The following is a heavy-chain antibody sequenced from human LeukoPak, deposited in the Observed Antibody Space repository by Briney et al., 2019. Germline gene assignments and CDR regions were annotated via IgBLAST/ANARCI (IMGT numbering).Heavy chain of an antibody. D-gene: IGHD2-15*01. CDR2: TYYMSQWYN. V-gene: IGHV6-1*01. J-gene: IGHJ5*02. Sequence: SQRLSLTCALSGDSVSSNGAAWNWLRQSPSRGLEWLGRTYYMSQWYNHHPLSARSRIPLNPDTSKNPFSLQLNSVTPEDPAVYYCARDPHVAYSLFDPWGQATLLTLSS. CDR1: GDSVSSNGAA. CDR3: ARDPHVAYSLFDP.